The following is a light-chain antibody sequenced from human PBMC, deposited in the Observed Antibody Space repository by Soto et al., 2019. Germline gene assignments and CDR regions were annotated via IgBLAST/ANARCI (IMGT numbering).Light chain of an antibody. CDR3: QQTYGSPRT. Sequence: DIQMTQSPSSLSASVGDRVAITCRASQSIGIYLNWYQQKPGSAPKPLISAASNLQSGVPSRFSGSGSGTDFTLTISSLQPEDFATYYCQQTYGSPRTFGQGNRVEIK. CDR2: AAS. CDR1: QSIGIY. V-gene: IGKV1-39*01. J-gene: IGKJ1*01.